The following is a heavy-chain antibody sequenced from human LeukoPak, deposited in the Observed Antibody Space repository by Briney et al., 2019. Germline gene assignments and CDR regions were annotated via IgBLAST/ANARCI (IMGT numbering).Heavy chain of an antibody. D-gene: IGHD3-22*01. V-gene: IGHV1-2*02. CDR2: INPNSGGT. J-gene: IGHJ4*02. CDR3: ASVYYYDSSGYYDGDY. CDR1: GYTFTGYY. Sequence: ASVKVSCKASGYTFTGYYMHWVRQAPGQGLEWMGWINPNSGGTNYAQKFQGRVTMTRDTSISTAYMELSRLRSDDTAVYYCASVYYYDSSGYYDGDYWGQGTLVTVSS.